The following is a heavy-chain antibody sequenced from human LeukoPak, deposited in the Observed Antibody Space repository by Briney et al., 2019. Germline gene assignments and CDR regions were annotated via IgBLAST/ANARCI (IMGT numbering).Heavy chain of an antibody. CDR3: ASSPPTGITVSYFDY. V-gene: IGHV3-23*01. CDR2: LSDSGASK. J-gene: IGHJ4*02. CDR1: EFTFSSYA. D-gene: IGHD4-17*01. Sequence: PGGSLRLSCAASEFTFSSYAMTWVRQAPGKGLEWVSALSDSGASKYYADSVKGRFTISRDNSKNTLYLQMSSLRADDTAVYYCASSPPTGITVSYFDYWGQGTPVTVSS.